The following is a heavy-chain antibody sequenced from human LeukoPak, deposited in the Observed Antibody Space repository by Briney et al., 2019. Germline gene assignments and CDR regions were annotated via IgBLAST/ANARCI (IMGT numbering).Heavy chain of an antibody. J-gene: IGHJ5*02. CDR1: GGTFSSYA. Sequence: SVKVSCKASGGTFSSYAISWVRQAPGQGLEWMGGIIPIFGTANYAQKFQGRVTITADESTSTAYMELRSLRSDDTAVYYCARDGGVVVVAATRGTNWFDPWGQGTLVTVSS. D-gene: IGHD2-15*01. V-gene: IGHV1-69*13. CDR2: IIPIFGTA. CDR3: ARDGGVVVVAATRGTNWFDP.